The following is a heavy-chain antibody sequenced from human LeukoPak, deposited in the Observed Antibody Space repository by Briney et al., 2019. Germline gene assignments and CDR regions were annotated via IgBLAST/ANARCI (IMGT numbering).Heavy chain of an antibody. D-gene: IGHD5-24*01. CDR2: ITNNGGST. CDR3: AKGVTTYGNLDGYNPPRGYFDL. J-gene: IGHJ2*01. Sequence: GGSLRLSCAASGFTFSSYAMHWVRQAPGKGLEYVSAITNNGGSTYYADSVKGRFTISRDNSKNTLYLQMNSLRAEDTAVYYCAKGVTTYGNLDGYNPPRGYFDLWGRGTLVTVSP. V-gene: IGHV3-64*04. CDR1: GFTFSSYA.